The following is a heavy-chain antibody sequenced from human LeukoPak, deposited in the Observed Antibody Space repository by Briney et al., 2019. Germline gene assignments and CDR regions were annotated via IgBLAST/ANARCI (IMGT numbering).Heavy chain of an antibody. CDR1: GFTFGNYG. CDR3: ARGQTGVNAPIVGTEFDP. J-gene: IGHJ5*02. D-gene: IGHD1-14*01. Sequence: GGSLRLSCAASGFTFGNYGMSWVRQAPGKGLEWVSGINWNGGSTGYADSVKGRFTISRDNAKNSLYLQMNSLRAEDTAVYYCARGQTGVNAPIVGTEFDPWGQGTLVTVSS. V-gene: IGHV3-20*04. CDR2: INWNGGST.